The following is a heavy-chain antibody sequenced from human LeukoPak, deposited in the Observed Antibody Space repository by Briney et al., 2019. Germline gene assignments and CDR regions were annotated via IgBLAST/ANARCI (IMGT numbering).Heavy chain of an antibody. CDR1: GFNFNTYW. CDR3: ATCPTDKYDDDHADY. D-gene: IGHD3-3*01. V-gene: IGHV3-7*01. Sequence: GGSLRLSCAASGFNFNTYWMSWVRQAPGKGLEWVANIKEDGSEKYYVDSVKGRFTISRDNAKNLLYLQMNSLRAEDTAVYYCATCPTDKYDDDHADYWGQGSLVTASS. J-gene: IGHJ4*02. CDR2: IKEDGSEK.